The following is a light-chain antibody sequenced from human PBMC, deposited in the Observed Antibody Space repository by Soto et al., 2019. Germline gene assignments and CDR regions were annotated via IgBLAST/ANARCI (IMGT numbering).Light chain of an antibody. V-gene: IGKV1-27*01. CDR2: GAS. CDR1: QGINNY. CDR3: EKYNSAPPT. Sequence: DIQMTQSTSSLSASVGDRVTITCRASQGINNYLAWYQQKPGKVPKLLIYGASTLQSGAPSRFSGSGSATDFTLTSSSLQPEDVATYYCEKYNSAPPTFGPGTRLEIK. J-gene: IGKJ5*01.